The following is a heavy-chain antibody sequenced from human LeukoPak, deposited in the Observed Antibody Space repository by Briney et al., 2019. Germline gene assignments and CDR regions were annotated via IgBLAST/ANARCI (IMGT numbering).Heavy chain of an antibody. CDR1: GGSFSGYF. CDR3: ASGPGTSVIRGVSPKY. CDR2: INHRGVT. D-gene: IGHD3-10*01. Sequence: SETLSLTCAVYGGSFSGYFCWIRQSPGKGPEWIGEINHRGVTNYRPSLGGRVSIFTDRSLNQFSLRLTSVTAADTGTYYCASGPGTSVIRGVSPKYWGQGTPVTVSS. V-gene: IGHV4-34*01. J-gene: IGHJ4*02.